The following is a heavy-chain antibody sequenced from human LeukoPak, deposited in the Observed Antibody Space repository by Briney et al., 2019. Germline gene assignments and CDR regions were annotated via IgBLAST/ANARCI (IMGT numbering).Heavy chain of an antibody. Sequence: KASETLSLTCTVSGGSISGSYWSWIRQPPGKGLECIGYIYYSGSTNFNPSLKSRVTMSVDTSKNQFSLKLSSVTAADTAVYYCARLRSGYDEYYFDYWGQGTLVTVSS. CDR1: GGSISGSY. CDR2: IYYSGST. CDR3: ARLRSGYDEYYFDY. D-gene: IGHD5-12*01. J-gene: IGHJ4*02. V-gene: IGHV4-59*08.